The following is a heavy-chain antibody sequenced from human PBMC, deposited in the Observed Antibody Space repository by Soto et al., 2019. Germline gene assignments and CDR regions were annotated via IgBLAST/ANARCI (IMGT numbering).Heavy chain of an antibody. J-gene: IGHJ6*02. CDR3: ARIVGLFLWFGDYYYYGMDV. D-gene: IGHD3-10*01. CDR1: GYTFTSYG. V-gene: IGHV1-18*01. CDR2: ISAYNGNT. Sequence: ASVKVSCKASGYTFTSYGISWVRQAPGQGLEWMGWISAYNGNTNYAQKLQGRVTMTTDTSTSTAYMELRSLRSDDTAVYYCARIVGLFLWFGDYYYYGMDVWGQGTTVTVYS.